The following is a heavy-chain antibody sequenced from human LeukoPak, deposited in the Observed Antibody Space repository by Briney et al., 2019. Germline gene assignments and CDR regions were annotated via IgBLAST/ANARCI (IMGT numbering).Heavy chain of an antibody. Sequence: GASVKVSCKASGYTFTGYYMHWVRQAPGQGLEWMGWINPNSGGTNYAQKFQGRVTMTRDTSISTAYMELRSLRSDDTAVYYCARGTVGATLDVYFDYWGQGTLVTVSS. J-gene: IGHJ4*02. V-gene: IGHV1-2*02. CDR2: INPNSGGT. CDR3: ARGTVGATLDVYFDY. CDR1: GYTFTGYY. D-gene: IGHD1-26*01.